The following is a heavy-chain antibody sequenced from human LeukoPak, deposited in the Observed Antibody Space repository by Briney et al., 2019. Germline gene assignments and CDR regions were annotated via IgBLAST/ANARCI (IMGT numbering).Heavy chain of an antibody. D-gene: IGHD2-8*01. CDR2: ISHSGST. V-gene: IGHV4-34*01. Sequence: SETLSLTCAVYGGSFSGYYWSWIRQPPGKGLEWIGEISHSGSTNYNPSLKSRVTISVDTSKNQFSLKLSSVTAADTAVYYCATVSRGYFDYWGQGTLVTVSS. J-gene: IGHJ4*02. CDR3: ATVSRGYFDY. CDR1: GGSFSGYY.